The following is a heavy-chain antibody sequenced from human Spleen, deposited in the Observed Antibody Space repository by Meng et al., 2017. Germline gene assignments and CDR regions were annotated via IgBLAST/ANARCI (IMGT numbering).Heavy chain of an antibody. CDR1: GGSFSGYY. J-gene: IGHJ4*02. Sequence: HAHLQQWGAGLLKPSATLSLTCAVYGGSFSGYYWSWLRHPPGKGLEWFGEINHSGSTNYNPSLKSLVTISVDTSKNQFSLKPSSVTAADTAVYYCARGPTTMAHDFDYWGQGTLVTVSS. D-gene: IGHD4-11*01. CDR3: ARGPTTMAHDFDY. CDR2: INHSGST. V-gene: IGHV4-34*01.